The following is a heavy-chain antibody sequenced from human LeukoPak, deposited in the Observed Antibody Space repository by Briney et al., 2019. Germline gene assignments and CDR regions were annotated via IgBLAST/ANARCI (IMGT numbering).Heavy chain of an antibody. CDR3: AKGSSLGDY. Sequence: GRSLRLSCAASRFTFSSYGMLWLRQAPGKGLEWVAVISYGGSNKYYAVSVRGRFTISRDNSKNTLYLQMNSLRAEDTAVYYCAKGSSLGDYWGQGTLVTVSS. CDR2: ISYGGSNK. CDR1: RFTFSSYG. D-gene: IGHD5/OR15-5a*01. V-gene: IGHV3-30*18. J-gene: IGHJ4*02.